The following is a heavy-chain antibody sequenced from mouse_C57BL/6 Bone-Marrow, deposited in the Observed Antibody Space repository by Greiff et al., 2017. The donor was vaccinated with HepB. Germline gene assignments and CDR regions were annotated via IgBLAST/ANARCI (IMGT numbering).Heavy chain of an antibody. V-gene: IGHV5-12*01. CDR3: ARRGDYDVNYYAMDY. CDR2: ISNGGGST. CDR1: GFTFSDYY. Sequence: EVMLVESGGGLVQPGGSLKLSCAASGFTFSDYYMYWVRQTPEKRLEWVAYISNGGGSTYYPDTVKGRFTISRDNAENTLYLQMSRLKSEDTAMYYCARRGDYDVNYYAMDYWGQGTSVTVSS. D-gene: IGHD2-4*01. J-gene: IGHJ4*01.